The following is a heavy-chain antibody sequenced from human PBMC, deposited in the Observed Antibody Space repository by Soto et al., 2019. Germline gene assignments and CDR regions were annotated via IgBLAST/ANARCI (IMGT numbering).Heavy chain of an antibody. CDR2: ISGSGHTI. J-gene: IGHJ4*02. CDR3: ARDDPFDL. Sequence: GGSLILSCKATGFTFDGVPMTWVRQTPGKGLQWVAAISGSGHTITYADSVTGRFTISRDNSKDTLYLQMNSLRPEDSAIYFCARDDPFDLWGQGTQVTVSS. V-gene: IGHV3-23*01. CDR1: GFTFDGVP.